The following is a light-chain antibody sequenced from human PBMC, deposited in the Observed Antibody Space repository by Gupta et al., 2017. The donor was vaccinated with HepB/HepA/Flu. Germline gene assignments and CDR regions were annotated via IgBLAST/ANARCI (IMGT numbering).Light chain of an antibody. CDR2: AAS. V-gene: IGKV1-16*02. CDR1: QEVSYY. CDR3: LHYDKSPFS. Sequence: DIRMTPFPSSLSASVGDRVTITCRASQEVSYYLAWFQHKPGKAPRSLIYAASTLQSGVPSKFIGSGSGTDFTLTISGLQPEDFATYYCLHYDKSPFSFGHGTKVDIK. J-gene: IGKJ3*01.